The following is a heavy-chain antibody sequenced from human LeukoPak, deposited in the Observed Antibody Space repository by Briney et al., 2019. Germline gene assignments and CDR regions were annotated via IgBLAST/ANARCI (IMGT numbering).Heavy chain of an antibody. CDR1: GYTFTGYY. Sequence: ASVKVSCKASGYTFTGYYMHWVRQAPGQGLEWMGWINPNSGVTNYAQKFQGRVTMTRDTSISTAYMELSRLRSDDTAVYYCAKLDIVGATTKDYWGQGTLVTVSS. J-gene: IGHJ4*02. CDR3: AKLDIVGATTKDY. CDR2: INPNSGVT. D-gene: IGHD1-26*01. V-gene: IGHV1-2*02.